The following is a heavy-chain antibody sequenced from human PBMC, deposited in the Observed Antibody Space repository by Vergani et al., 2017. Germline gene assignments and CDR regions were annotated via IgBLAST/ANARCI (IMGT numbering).Heavy chain of an antibody. CDR2: ILYDGSNK. J-gene: IGHJ4*02. V-gene: IGHV3-30*02. CDR1: GFTFSSYG. D-gene: IGHD3-10*01. Sequence: QVHLVESGGGVVQPGGSLRLSCAASGFTFSSYGMHWVRQAPGKGLEWVAFILYDGSNKYYSDSVKGRFTISRDNSKNTLFLQMNSLRAEDTAVYYCAKDPDYYGSGGLLCYYWGQGTLVTVSS. CDR3: AKDPDYYGSGGLLCYY.